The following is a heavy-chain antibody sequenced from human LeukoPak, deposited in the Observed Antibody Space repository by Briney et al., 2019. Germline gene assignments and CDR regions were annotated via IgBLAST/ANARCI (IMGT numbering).Heavy chain of an antibody. CDR2: ISSSSYI. CDR3: VKDRVWFGELLNPLFDN. V-gene: IGHV3-21*04. Sequence: GGSLRLSCAASGFTFSSYSMNWVRQAPGKGLEWVSSISSSSYIYYADSVKGRFTISRDNAKNSLYLQMNSLRAEDTALYYCVKDRVWFGELLNPLFDNWGQGTRVTVSS. D-gene: IGHD3-10*01. CDR1: GFTFSSYS. J-gene: IGHJ4*02.